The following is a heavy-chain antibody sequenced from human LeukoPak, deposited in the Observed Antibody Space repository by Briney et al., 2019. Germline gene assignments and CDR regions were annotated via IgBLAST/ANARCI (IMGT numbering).Heavy chain of an antibody. Sequence: ASVKVSCKASGGTFSSYAISWVRQAPGRGLEWMGGIIPIFGTANYAQKFQGRVTITADKSTSTAYMELSSLRSEDTAVYYCARDRGGYSYGLPLAYWGQGTLVTVSS. CDR3: ARDRGGYSYGLPLAY. CDR2: IIPIFGTA. CDR1: GGTFSSYA. J-gene: IGHJ4*02. V-gene: IGHV1-69*06. D-gene: IGHD5-18*01.